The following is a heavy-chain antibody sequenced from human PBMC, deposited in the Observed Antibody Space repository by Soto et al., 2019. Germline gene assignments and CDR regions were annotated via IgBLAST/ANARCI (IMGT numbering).Heavy chain of an antibody. CDR2: INHSGST. CDR1: GGSFSGYY. D-gene: IGHD3-16*02. J-gene: IGHJ4*02. Sequence: SETLSLTCAVYGGSFSGYYWSWIRQPPGKGLEWIGEINHSGSTNYNPSLKSRVTISVDTSKNQFSLKLSSVTAADTAVYYCARVQSERGVIHFDYWGQGTLVTVSS. CDR3: ARVQSERGVIHFDY. V-gene: IGHV4-34*01.